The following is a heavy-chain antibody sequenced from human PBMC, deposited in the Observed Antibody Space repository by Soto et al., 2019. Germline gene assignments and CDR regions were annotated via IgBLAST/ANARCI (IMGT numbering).Heavy chain of an antibody. J-gene: IGHJ4*02. V-gene: IGHV1-46*01. D-gene: IGHD3-16*01. CDR3: AREPQGGFDY. CDR2: INPSGGAT. CDR1: GYTFTTSF. Sequence: QVQLVQSGAEVNKPGASVKISCKASGYTFTTSFMHWVRQAPGQGLTWMGIINPSGGATSYAQKFQGRVTMTRDTSTSTVYMELSSLRSEDTAVYYCAREPQGGFDYWGQGTLVTVSS.